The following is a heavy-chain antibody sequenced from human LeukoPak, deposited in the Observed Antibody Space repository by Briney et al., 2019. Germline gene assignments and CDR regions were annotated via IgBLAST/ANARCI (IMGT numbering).Heavy chain of an antibody. D-gene: IGHD6-19*01. V-gene: IGHV4-61*05. CDR1: GGSISSSSYY. CDR3: ASLYRAVNGISDS. Sequence: SETLSLTCTVSGGSISSSSYYWGWIRQPPGKGLEWIGEIYHSGSTNYNPSLKRRVTISVDKSKNQFSLKLTSVTAADAAVYYCASLYRAVNGISDSWGQGTLVTVPS. CDR2: IYHSGST. J-gene: IGHJ4*02.